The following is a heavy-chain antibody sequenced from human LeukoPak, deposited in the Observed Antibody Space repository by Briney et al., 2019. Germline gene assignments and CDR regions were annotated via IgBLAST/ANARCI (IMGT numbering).Heavy chain of an antibody. CDR1: GFTFSNAW. D-gene: IGHD1-26*01. J-gene: IGHJ4*02. V-gene: IGHV3-15*01. CDR3: ATEYYGSYNY. Sequence: GGSLRLSCAASGFTFSNAWMSWVRQAPGKGLERVGHIKSKTDGGTTDYAAPVKGRFTISRDDSKTTPYLQMNSLKTEDTALYYCATEYYGSYNYWGQGTLVTVSS. CDR2: IKSKTDGGTT.